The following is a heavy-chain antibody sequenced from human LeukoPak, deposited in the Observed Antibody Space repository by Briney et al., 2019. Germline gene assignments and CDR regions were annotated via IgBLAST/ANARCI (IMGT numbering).Heavy chain of an antibody. V-gene: IGHV3-23*01. Sequence: PGGSLRLSCAASGFTFSSYAMSWVRQAPGKGLEWVSAISGRGGSTYYADSVKGRFTISRDNSKTTLYLQMNSLRAEDTAVYYCAKGGYYYDSSGYYYPDAFDIWGQGTMVTVSS. CDR1: GFTFSSYA. D-gene: IGHD3-22*01. CDR3: AKGGYYYDSSGYYYPDAFDI. J-gene: IGHJ3*02. CDR2: ISGRGGST.